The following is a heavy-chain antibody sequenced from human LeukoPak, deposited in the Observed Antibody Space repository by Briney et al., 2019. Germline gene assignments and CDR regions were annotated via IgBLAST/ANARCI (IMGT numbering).Heavy chain of an antibody. CDR2: ISGSGGST. Sequence: GGSLRLSCAASGFTFSSYAMSWVRQDPGKGLEWVSAISGSGGSTYYADSVKGRFTISRDNSKNTLYLQMNSLRAEDTAVYYCAKGPAFGGVIVLFDYWGQGTLVTVSS. CDR1: GFTFSSYA. V-gene: IGHV3-23*01. D-gene: IGHD3-16*02. J-gene: IGHJ4*02. CDR3: AKGPAFGGVIVLFDY.